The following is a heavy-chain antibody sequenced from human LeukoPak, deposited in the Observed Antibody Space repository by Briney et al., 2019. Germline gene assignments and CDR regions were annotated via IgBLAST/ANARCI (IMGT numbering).Heavy chain of an antibody. CDR2: IYTSGST. CDR3: ARDPPGGSSSSLDY. Sequence: PSETLSLTCTVSGGSISSGGYYWSWIRQPAGKGLEWIGRIYTSGSTNYNPSLKSRVTISVDTSKNQFSLKLSSVTAADTAIYYCARDPPGGSSSSLDYWGQGTLVTVSS. CDR1: GGSISSGGYY. D-gene: IGHD6-6*01. V-gene: IGHV4-61*02. J-gene: IGHJ4*02.